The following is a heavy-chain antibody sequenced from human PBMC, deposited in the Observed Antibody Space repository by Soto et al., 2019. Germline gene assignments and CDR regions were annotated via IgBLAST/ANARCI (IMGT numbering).Heavy chain of an antibody. CDR3: AREGPATIAADLSWFDP. Sequence: QVQLQESGPGLLKPSGTLSLTCAVSGGSINSSNWWTWVRQPPGKGLEWIGNIYHSGNTNYNPSLKSRLSMSVEKSKNQFSLRLSSVTAADTAIYYCAREGPATIAADLSWFDPWGQGTLVTVSS. CDR2: IYHSGNT. CDR1: GGSINSSNW. D-gene: IGHD6-13*01. J-gene: IGHJ5*02. V-gene: IGHV4-4*02.